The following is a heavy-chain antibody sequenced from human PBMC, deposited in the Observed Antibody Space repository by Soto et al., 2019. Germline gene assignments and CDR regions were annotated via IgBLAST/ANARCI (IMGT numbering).Heavy chain of an antibody. J-gene: IGHJ6*02. Sequence: ASMKGSLKASGYTLTRHHIHRVRPAPGQRGGGMGWINPNSGGTNYAQKFQGWVTMTRDTSISTAYMELSGLRSDDTAVYYCARDRERTGSSWYGDYYGMDVWGQGTTVTVSS. D-gene: IGHD6-13*01. V-gene: IGHV1-2*04. CDR2: INPNSGGT. CDR3: ARDRERTGSSWYGDYYGMDV. CDR1: GYTLTRHH.